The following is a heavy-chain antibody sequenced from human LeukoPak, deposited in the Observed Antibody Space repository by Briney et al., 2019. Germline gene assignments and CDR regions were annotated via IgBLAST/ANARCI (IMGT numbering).Heavy chain of an antibody. V-gene: IGHV3-53*01. D-gene: IGHD4/OR15-4a*01. J-gene: IGHJ3*02. CDR3: ARGGALDI. CDR1: GFTLSDNY. CDR2: ISNGGNT. Sequence: PGGSLRLSCAASGFTLSDNYMTWVRQAPGKGLEWVSLISNGGNTYYEDSVTGRFTISRDISQNMLYLQMNSLRAEDTAVYYCARGGALDIWGQGTMVIVS.